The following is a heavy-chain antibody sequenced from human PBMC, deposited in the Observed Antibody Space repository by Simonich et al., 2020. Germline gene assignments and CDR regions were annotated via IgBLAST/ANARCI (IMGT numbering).Heavy chain of an antibody. J-gene: IGHJ3*02. CDR1: GGSISSYY. CDR2: IYYSGST. Sequence: GPGLVKPSETLSLTCTVSGGSISSYYWSWIRQPPGKGLEWIGYIYYSGSTNYNPSLTSRGTISVDTSKNQFSLKLSSVTAADTAVYYCAREDSDAFDIWGQGTMVTVSS. CDR3: AREDSDAFDI. V-gene: IGHV4-59*01.